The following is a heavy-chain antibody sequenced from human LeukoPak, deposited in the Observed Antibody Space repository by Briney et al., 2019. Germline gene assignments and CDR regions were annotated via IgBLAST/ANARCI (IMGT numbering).Heavy chain of an antibody. CDR3: AREQSARYCSGGSCPAPPFDY. Sequence: GGSLRLSCAASGFTFDDYAMHWVRQAPGKGLEWVSGISWNSGSIGYADSVKGRFTISRDNAKNSLYLQMNSLRAEDTAVYYCAREQSARYCSGGSCPAPPFDYWGQGTLVTVSS. J-gene: IGHJ4*02. CDR2: ISWNSGSI. CDR1: GFTFDDYA. V-gene: IGHV3-9*01. D-gene: IGHD2-15*01.